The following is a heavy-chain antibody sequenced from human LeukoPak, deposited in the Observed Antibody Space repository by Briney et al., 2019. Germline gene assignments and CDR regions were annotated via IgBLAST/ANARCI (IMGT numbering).Heavy chain of an antibody. J-gene: IGHJ4*02. D-gene: IGHD5-18*01. V-gene: IGHV4-34*01. CDR3: ARARTTMVPFDY. Sequence: PSETLSLTCAVYGGSFSGYYWSWIRQPPGKGLEWIGEINHSGSTNYNPSLKSRVTISVDTSKNQFSLKLNSVTAADTAVYYCARARTTMVPFDYWGQGTLVTVSS. CDR1: GGSFSGYY. CDR2: INHSGST.